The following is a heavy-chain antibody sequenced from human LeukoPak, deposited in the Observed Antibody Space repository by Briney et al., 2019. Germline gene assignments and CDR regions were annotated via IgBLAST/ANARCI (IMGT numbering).Heavy chain of an antibody. CDR3: AREAYDFWSGYLHYMDV. D-gene: IGHD3-3*01. CDR1: GYTFTSYD. V-gene: IGHV1-8*03. J-gene: IGHJ6*03. CDR2: MNLNSGNT. Sequence: ASVKVSCKASGYTFTSYDINWVRQATGQGLEWMGWMNLNSGNTGYAQKFQGRVTITRNASISTAYMELSSLRSEDTAVYYCAREAYDFWSGYLHYMDVWGKGTTVTVSS.